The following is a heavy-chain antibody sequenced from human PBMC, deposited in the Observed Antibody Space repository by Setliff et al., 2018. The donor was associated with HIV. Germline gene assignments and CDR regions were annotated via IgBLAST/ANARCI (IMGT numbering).Heavy chain of an antibody. Sequence: LRLSCTASGFTFNNAWMSWVRQAPGKGLEWVGRIKSKSDGGTTDYAAPVKGRFTISRDDSKNTLYLQMNNLKTEDTAVYYCNTLGGAMIVVLIQNYYYYGMDVWGQGTTVTVSS. J-gene: IGHJ6*02. CDR3: NTLGGAMIVVLIQNYYYYGMDV. D-gene: IGHD3-22*01. CDR1: GFTFNNAW. V-gene: IGHV3-15*01. CDR2: IKSKSDGGTT.